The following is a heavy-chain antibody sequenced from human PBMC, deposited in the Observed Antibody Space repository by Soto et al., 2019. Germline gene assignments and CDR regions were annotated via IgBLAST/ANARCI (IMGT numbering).Heavy chain of an antibody. Sequence: ESGPTLVNPTQTLTLTCNFSGFSLSSRKMGVGWIRQPPGKALEWLALIYCDDDKRNRPSLNNRLTITKDTSKNQVLLTMTNLDPVDTATYYCAHTCYYDLLTFDYWGQGTPVTVSS. V-gene: IGHV2-5*02. CDR3: AHTCYYDLLTFDY. J-gene: IGHJ4*02. CDR2: IYCDDDK. D-gene: IGHD3-9*01. CDR1: GFSLSSRKMG.